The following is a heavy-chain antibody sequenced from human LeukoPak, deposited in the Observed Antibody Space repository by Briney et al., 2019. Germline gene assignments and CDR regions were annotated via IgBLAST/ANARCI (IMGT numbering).Heavy chain of an antibody. J-gene: IGHJ4*02. CDR2: INRSRSTT. CDR3: ARGQPTSY. Sequence: PGASLRLSCAASGFTFSRYWIHWVRQAPGKGLEWVSRINRSRSTTSYADSVKGRFTISRDNAKNSLYLQMNSLRAEDTAVYYCARGQPTSYWGQGTLVTVSS. V-gene: IGHV3-48*01. CDR1: GFTFSRYW. D-gene: IGHD6-13*01.